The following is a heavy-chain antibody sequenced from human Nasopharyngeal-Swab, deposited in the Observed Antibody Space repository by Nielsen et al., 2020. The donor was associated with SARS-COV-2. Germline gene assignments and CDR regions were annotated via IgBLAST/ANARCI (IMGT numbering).Heavy chain of an antibody. CDR1: GFTFSDYY. Sequence: GESLKISCAASGFTFSDYYMSWIRLAPGKGLEWVSYISSSSSYTNYADSVKGRFTISRDNAKNSLYLQMNSLRAEDTAVYYCARGSTLRGRWFDPWGQGTLVTVSS. D-gene: IGHD2-15*01. J-gene: IGHJ5*02. V-gene: IGHV3-11*05. CDR3: ARGSTLRGRWFDP. CDR2: ISSSSSYT.